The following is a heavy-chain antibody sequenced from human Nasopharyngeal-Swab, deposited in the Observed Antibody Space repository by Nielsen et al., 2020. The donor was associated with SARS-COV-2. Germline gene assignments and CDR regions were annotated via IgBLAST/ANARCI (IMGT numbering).Heavy chain of an antibody. CDR3: ARVWVDIVATIGAQSFDY. V-gene: IGHV4-59*12. Sequence: SETLSLTCTVSGGSISSYYWSWIRQPPGKGLEWIGYIYYSGSTYYNPSLKSRVTISVDTSKNQFSLKLSSVTAADTAVYYCARVWVDIVATIGAQSFDYWGQGTLVTVSS. J-gene: IGHJ4*02. CDR2: IYYSGST. CDR1: GGSISSYY. D-gene: IGHD5-12*01.